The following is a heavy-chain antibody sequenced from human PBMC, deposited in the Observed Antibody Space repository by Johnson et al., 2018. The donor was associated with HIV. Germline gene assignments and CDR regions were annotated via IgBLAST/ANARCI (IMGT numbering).Heavy chain of an antibody. CDR1: GFTFSSYA. Sequence: MQLVESGGGVVQPGRSLRLSCAASGFTFSSYAMHWVRQAPGKGLEWVGRIKSKTDGGTTDYAAPVKGRFTISRDDSKNTLYLQMNSLKTEDTAVYYCTTISQWLVPGTFDIWGQGTMVTVSS. D-gene: IGHD6-19*01. CDR3: TTISQWLVPGTFDI. J-gene: IGHJ3*02. V-gene: IGHV3-15*01. CDR2: IKSKTDGGTT.